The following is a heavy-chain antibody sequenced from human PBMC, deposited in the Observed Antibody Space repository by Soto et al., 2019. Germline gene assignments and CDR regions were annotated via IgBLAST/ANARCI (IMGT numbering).Heavy chain of an antibody. J-gene: IGHJ4*02. CDR1: GFTFRSYG. V-gene: IGHV3-23*01. CDR3: AKDRRAGGNYGFYSDF. CDR2: SSATGSGT. D-gene: IGHD1-7*01. Sequence: TGGSLRLSCAASGFTFRSYGMTWVRQAPGKGLEWVSFSSATGSGTYYADSVKGRFTNSRDNSKNTLYLQMTSLRADDTAVYYCAKDRRAGGNYGFYSDFWGQGALVTVSS.